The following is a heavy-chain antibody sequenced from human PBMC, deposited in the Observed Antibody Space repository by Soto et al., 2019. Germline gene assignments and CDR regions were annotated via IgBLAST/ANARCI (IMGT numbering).Heavy chain of an antibody. J-gene: IGHJ3*02. CDR1: GFTFSYYS. CDR3: ARDQDAFDI. V-gene: IGHV3-21*02. CDR2: ISSSSTHI. Sequence: EVQLVESGGGLLKPGGSLRLSCAASGFTFSYYSMIWVRQAPGKGLEWVSCISSSSTHIYYVDSVKGRFTISRDNAKNSLCPQMNSLSSEATAVDYCARDQDAFDIGGQGTMVTVSS.